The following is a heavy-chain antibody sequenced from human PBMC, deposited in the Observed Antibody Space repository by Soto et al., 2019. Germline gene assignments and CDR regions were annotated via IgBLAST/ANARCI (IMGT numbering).Heavy chain of an antibody. D-gene: IGHD3-16*01. J-gene: IGHJ4*02. CDR3: ATDEIGVMSSLGYSHY. CDR2: LIILFGTP. V-gene: IGHV1-69*13. Sequence: ASVKVSCKTSGDTFNNLAISWVRQAPGQGLEWMGGLIILFGTPNYAQKFQGRLTITADDSTSTAYMELSSLRSEDTAVYYCATDEIGVMSSLGYSHYWGQGTRVTVSS. CDR1: GDTFNNLA.